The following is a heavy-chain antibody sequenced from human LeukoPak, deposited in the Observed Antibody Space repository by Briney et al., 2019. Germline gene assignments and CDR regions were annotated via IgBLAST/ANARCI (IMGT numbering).Heavy chain of an antibody. CDR3: AKNVVVVLGATSLYFQH. D-gene: IGHD2-15*01. Sequence: YPGGSLRLSCAASGFTFSSYAMSWVRQAPGKGLEWVSAISGSGCSTYYAESVKGRFTITRDNSKNTLYLQMNSLRAEDTAVYYCAKNVVVVLGATSLYFQHWGQGTLVTVSS. CDR2: ISGSGCST. CDR1: GFTFSSYA. V-gene: IGHV3-23*01. J-gene: IGHJ1*01.